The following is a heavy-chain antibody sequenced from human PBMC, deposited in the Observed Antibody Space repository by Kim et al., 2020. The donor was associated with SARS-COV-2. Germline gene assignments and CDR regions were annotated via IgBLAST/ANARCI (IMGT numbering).Heavy chain of an antibody. Sequence: GGSLRLSCAASGFTFSSYSMNWVRQAPGKGLEWVSSISSSSSYIYYADSVKGRFTISRDNAKNSLYLQMNSLRAEDTAVYYCARDRGYCSGGSCDYDYWGQGTLVTVSS. J-gene: IGHJ4*02. CDR1: GFTFSSYS. CDR3: ARDRGYCSGGSCDYDY. D-gene: IGHD2-15*01. V-gene: IGHV3-21*01. CDR2: ISSSSSYI.